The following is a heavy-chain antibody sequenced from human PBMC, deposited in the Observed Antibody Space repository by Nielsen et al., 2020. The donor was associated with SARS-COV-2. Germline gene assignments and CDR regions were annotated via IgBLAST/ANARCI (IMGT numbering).Heavy chain of an antibody. CDR2: INPDNQKT. J-gene: IGHJ6*03. CDR3: ARSSDYHDYIDVYYYYYMDV. Sequence: ASVKVSCKASGYTFSSYGFNWVRQAPGHGLEWMGWINPDNQKTHYAQKFQGRVNMTTDTSTSTAYMELRSLRSDDTAVYYCARSSDYHDYIDVYYYYYMDVWGKGTTVTVSS. D-gene: IGHD4-17*01. CDR1: GYTFSSYG. V-gene: IGHV1-18*01.